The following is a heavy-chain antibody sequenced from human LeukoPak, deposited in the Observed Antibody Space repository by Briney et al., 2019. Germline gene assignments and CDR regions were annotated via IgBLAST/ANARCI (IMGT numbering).Heavy chain of an antibody. CDR2: INPNSGGT. D-gene: IGHD3-9*01. Sequence: ASVKVSCKASGYTFTGYYMHWVRQAPGQGLEWMGWINPNSGGTNYAQKFQGRVTMTRDTSISTAYMELSRLRSDDTAVYYCARTYIRYFDWSTFDYWGQGTLVTVSS. CDR3: ARTYIRYFDWSTFDY. V-gene: IGHV1-2*02. CDR1: GYTFTGYY. J-gene: IGHJ4*02.